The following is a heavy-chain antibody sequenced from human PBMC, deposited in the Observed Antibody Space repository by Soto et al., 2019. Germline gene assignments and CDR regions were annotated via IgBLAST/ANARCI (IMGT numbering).Heavy chain of an antibody. CDR1: GGSISSGDYY. CDR2: IYYSGSS. V-gene: IGHV4-30-4*01. J-gene: IGHJ6*03. CDR3: ARGYDFWVRGYMDV. D-gene: IGHD3-3*01. Sequence: SETLSLTCTVSGGSISSGDYYWSWIRQPPGKGLEWIGYIYYSGSSYYNPSVTSRVTISVDTSKNQFSLKLSSVTAADTAVYYCARGYDFWVRGYMDVWGKGTTVTVSS.